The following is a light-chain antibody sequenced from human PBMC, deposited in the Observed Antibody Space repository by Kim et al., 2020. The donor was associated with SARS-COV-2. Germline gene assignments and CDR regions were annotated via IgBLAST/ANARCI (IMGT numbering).Light chain of an antibody. CDR3: SSYSPDSPCV. V-gene: IGLV2-14*03. Sequence: GQAPAISSTGSSSDTGTYCYDPWYVQQQDKSPKLIITYVSNRPPDVSNRCSGGKSGNTASLLISGLQAEDDAAYYCSSYSPDSPCVFGAGTKVTVL. J-gene: IGLJ1*01. CDR1: SSDTGTYCY. CDR2: YVS.